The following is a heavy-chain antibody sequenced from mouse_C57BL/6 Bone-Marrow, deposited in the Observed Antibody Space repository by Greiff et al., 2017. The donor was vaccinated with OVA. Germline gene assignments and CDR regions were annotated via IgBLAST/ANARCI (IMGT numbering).Heavy chain of an antibody. CDR3: TDYDGYYGGYFDV. D-gene: IGHD2-3*01. CDR2: IRLKSDNYAT. V-gene: IGHV6-3*01. CDR1: GFTFSNYW. J-gene: IGHJ1*03. Sequence: EVQLQESGGGLVQPGGSMKLSCVASGFTFSNYWMNWVRQSPEKGLEWVAQIRLKSDNYATHYAESVKGRFTISRDDSKSSVYLQMNNLRAEDTGIYYCTDYDGYYGGYFDVWGTGTTVTVSS.